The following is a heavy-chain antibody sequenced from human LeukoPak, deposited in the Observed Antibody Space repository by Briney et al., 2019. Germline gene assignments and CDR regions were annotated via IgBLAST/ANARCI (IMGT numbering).Heavy chain of an antibody. CDR3: ARSSYDYVWGNYRYKDGYFDY. J-gene: IGHJ4*02. CDR1: GFTFSSNY. D-gene: IGHD3-16*02. Sequence: PGGSLRLSCAASGFTFSSNYMSWVRQAPGKGLEWVSVIYSGGSTYYSDSVKDRFTISRDNSKNTLYLQMNSLTAEDTAVYYCARSSYDYVWGNYRYKDGYFDYWGQGTLVTVSS. V-gene: IGHV3-66*01. CDR2: IYSGGST.